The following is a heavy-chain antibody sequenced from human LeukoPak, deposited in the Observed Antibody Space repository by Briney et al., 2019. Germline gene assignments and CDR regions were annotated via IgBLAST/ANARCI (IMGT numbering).Heavy chain of an antibody. CDR1: GGTFSSYA. Sequence: ASVKVSCKASGGTFSSYAISWVRQAPGQGLEWMGRIIPILGIANYAQKFQGRVTITADKSTSTAYMELSSLRSEDTAVYYRARPANWGSGNWFDPWGQGTLVTVSS. CDR2: IIPILGIA. CDR3: ARPANWGSGNWFDP. D-gene: IGHD7-27*01. J-gene: IGHJ5*02. V-gene: IGHV1-69*04.